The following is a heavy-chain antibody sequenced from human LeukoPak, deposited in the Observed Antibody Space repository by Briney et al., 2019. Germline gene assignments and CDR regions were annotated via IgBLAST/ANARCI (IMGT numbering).Heavy chain of an antibody. Sequence: GGSLRLSCAASGVTFSSYEMNWVRQAPGKGLEWVSYISSSGSTIYYADSVKGRFTISRDNAKNSLYLQMNSLRAEDTAVYYCARDLVRVMAGTTSGYWGQGTLVTVSS. D-gene: IGHD1-7*01. J-gene: IGHJ4*02. CDR2: ISSSGSTI. V-gene: IGHV3-48*03. CDR3: ARDLVRVMAGTTSGY. CDR1: GVTFSSYE.